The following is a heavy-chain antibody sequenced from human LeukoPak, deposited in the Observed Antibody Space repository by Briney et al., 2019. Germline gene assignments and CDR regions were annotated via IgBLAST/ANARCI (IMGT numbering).Heavy chain of an antibody. D-gene: IGHD3-22*01. V-gene: IGHV3-74*01. CDR3: ARARGYYYDSFDY. Sequence: QPGGSLRLSCAASVVTFSSYWMHWVRQAPGEGLVWVSRISSDASSTSYADSVKGRFTISRDNAENTLFLQMNSLTAEDTAVYYCARARGYYYDSFDYWGQGTLVTISS. CDR2: ISSDASST. J-gene: IGHJ4*02. CDR1: VVTFSSYW.